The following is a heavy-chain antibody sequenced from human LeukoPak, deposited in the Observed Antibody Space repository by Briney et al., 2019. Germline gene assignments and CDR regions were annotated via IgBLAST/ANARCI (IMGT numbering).Heavy chain of an antibody. CDR3: VRGPYGASISKCFDP. V-gene: IGHV4-38-2*02. CDR2: IYYSGDT. CDR1: GYSISSGYY. J-gene: IGHJ5*02. Sequence: PSETLSLTCTVSGYSISSGYYWGWIRQPPGKGLEWIGYIYYSGDTAYNPSLRSRDTMSVDTSKNQFSLQRRSMTTADTAVYYCVRGPYGASISKCFDPWGQGTQVIVSP. D-gene: IGHD4/OR15-4a*01.